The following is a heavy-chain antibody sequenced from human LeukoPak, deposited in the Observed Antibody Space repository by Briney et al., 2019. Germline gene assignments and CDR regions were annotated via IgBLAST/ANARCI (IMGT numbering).Heavy chain of an antibody. Sequence: GASVKVSCKASGGTFSSYAISWVRQAPGRGLEWMGGIIPIFGTANYAQKFQGRVTITADESTSTAYMELSSLRSEDTAVYYCARGRRWDIVVVPAAMDWFDPWGQGTLVTVSS. CDR3: ARGRRWDIVVVPAAMDWFDP. J-gene: IGHJ5*02. CDR1: GGTFSSYA. D-gene: IGHD2-2*01. V-gene: IGHV1-69*13. CDR2: IIPIFGTA.